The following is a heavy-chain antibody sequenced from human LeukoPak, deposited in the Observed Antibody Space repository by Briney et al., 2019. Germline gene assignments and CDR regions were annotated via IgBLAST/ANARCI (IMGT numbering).Heavy chain of an antibody. CDR1: GFTVSSNY. V-gene: IGHV3-66*01. CDR2: IYSGGST. J-gene: IGHJ4*02. CDR3: ARDPLYCSGGSCYPGGLDY. D-gene: IGHD2-15*01. Sequence: PGGSLRLSCAASGFTVSSNYMSWVRQAPGKGLEWVSVIYSGGSTYYADSVKGRFTISRDNAKNSLYLQMNSLRAEDTAVYYCARDPLYCSGGSCYPGGLDYWGQGTLVTVSS.